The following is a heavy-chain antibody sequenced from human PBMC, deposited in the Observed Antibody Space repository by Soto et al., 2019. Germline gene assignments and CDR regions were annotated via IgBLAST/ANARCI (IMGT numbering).Heavy chain of an antibody. CDR3: ARTKGHYYDSSGYPNWFDP. V-gene: IGHV1-3*01. CDR1: GYTFTSYA. J-gene: IGHJ5*02. Sequence: VKVSCKASGYTFTSYAMHWVRQAPGQRLEWMGCINAGNGNTKYSQKFQGRVTITRDTSASTAYMELSRLRSEDTAVYYCARTKGHYYDSSGYPNWFDPWGQGTLV. CDR2: INAGNGNT. D-gene: IGHD3-22*01.